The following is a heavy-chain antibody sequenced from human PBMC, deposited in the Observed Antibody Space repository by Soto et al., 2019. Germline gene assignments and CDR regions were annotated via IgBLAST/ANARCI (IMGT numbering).Heavy chain of an antibody. J-gene: IGHJ5*02. CDR1: GGSISSGDYY. Sequence: SETLSLTCTVSGGSISSGDYYWSRIRQPPGKGLEWIGYIYYSGSTYYNPSLKSRVTISVDTSKNQFSLKLSSVTAADTAVYYCARAHGIVATIRWFDPWGQGTLVTVSS. V-gene: IGHV4-30-4*01. CDR3: ARAHGIVATIRWFDP. D-gene: IGHD5-12*01. CDR2: IYYSGST.